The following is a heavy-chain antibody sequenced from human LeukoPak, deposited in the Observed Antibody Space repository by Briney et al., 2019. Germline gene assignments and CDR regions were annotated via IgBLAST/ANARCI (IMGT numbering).Heavy chain of an antibody. J-gene: IGHJ3*02. V-gene: IGHV3-7*01. CDR3: ARHSTSGAFDI. CDR2: IKQDGSEQ. D-gene: IGHD6-13*01. CDR1: GFTFSSYY. Sequence: GGSLRLSCAASGFTFSSYYMSWVRQASGKGLEWVANIKQDGSEQYYVDSVKGRFTISRDNAKNSLYLQMNGLRAEDTAVYYCARHSTSGAFDIWGQGTMVSASS.